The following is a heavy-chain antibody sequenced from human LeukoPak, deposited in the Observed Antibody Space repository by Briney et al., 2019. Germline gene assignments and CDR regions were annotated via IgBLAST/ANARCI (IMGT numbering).Heavy chain of an antibody. CDR2: ISVSGSTI. CDR3: ARDHEEAGNYFDY. Sequence: GGSLRLSCAASGFTFSSYEMNWVRQAPGKGLEWVSYISVSGSTIYYADSVKGRFTTSRDNAKNSLYLQMNSLRAEDTAVYYCARDHEEAGNYFDYWGQGTLVTVSS. D-gene: IGHD6-19*01. J-gene: IGHJ4*02. V-gene: IGHV3-48*03. CDR1: GFTFSSYE.